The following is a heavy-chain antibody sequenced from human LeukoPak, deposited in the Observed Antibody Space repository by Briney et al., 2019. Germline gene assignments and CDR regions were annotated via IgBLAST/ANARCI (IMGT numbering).Heavy chain of an antibody. CDR3: ARASGYDILTGSPFDY. CDR2: IIPILGIT. V-gene: IGHV1-69*04. Sequence: SVKVSCKASGGTFSSYAISWVRQAPGQGLEWMGRIIPILGITNYAQKFQGRVTITADKSTSTAYMELSSLRSEDTAVYYCARASGYDILTGSPFDYWGQGTLVTVSS. CDR1: GGTFSSYA. D-gene: IGHD3-9*01. J-gene: IGHJ4*02.